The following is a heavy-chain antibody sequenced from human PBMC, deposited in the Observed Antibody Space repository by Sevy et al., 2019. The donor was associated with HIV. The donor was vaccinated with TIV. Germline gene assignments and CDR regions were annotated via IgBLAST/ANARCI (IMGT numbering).Heavy chain of an antibody. CDR1: EFTFSSYA. CDR3: ARDFWSAQRGMDV. D-gene: IGHD3-3*01. V-gene: IGHV3-74*01. CDR2: INSDGSGT. Sequence: GGSLRLSCAASEFTFSSYAMNWVRQAPGKGLVWVSRINSDGSGTSYADSVKGRFTISRDNAKNTLYLQMNSLRAEDTAVYYCARDFWSAQRGMDVWGQGTTVTVSS. J-gene: IGHJ6*02.